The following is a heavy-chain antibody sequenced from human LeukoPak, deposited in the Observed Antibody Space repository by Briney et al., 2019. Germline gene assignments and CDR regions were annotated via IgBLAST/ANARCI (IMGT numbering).Heavy chain of an antibody. CDR2: IFYSGST. D-gene: IGHD6-13*01. J-gene: IGHJ4*02. V-gene: IGHV4-39*01. CDR3: ARMRRDSWYLYY. Sequence: PSETLSLTCTVSGDSISSSNFYWGRIRQPPGKGLQWIGSIFYSGSTYYNPSLKSRVTISVDTSKNQFSLKLSSVTAADTAVYYCARMRRDSWYLYYWGQGILVTVSS. CDR1: GDSISSSNFY.